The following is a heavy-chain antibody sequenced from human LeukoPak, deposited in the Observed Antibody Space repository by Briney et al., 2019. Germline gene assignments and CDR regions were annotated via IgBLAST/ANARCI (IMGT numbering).Heavy chain of an antibody. J-gene: IGHJ4*02. Sequence: PSETLSLTCAVSGGSISSSNWWSWVRQPPGKGLEWIGEIYHSGSTNYNPSLKSRVTISVDKSKNQFSLNLSPVTAADTAVYYCARGYYDILTGYYTPVGFDYWGQGTLVTVSS. D-gene: IGHD3-9*01. CDR3: ARGYYDILTGYYTPVGFDY. CDR2: IYHSGST. V-gene: IGHV4-4*02. CDR1: GGSISSSNW.